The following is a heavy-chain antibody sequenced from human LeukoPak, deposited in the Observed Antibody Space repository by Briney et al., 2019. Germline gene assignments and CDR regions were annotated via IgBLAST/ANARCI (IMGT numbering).Heavy chain of an antibody. V-gene: IGHV3-48*04. J-gene: IGHJ4*02. CDR1: GFTFSSYS. CDR3: ARGRGYNYGYSDY. Sequence: GGPLRLSCAASGFTFSSYSMNWVRQAPGKGLEWISYISSSSSTIDYADSVKGRFTISRDNAKNSLYLQMNSLRAEDTAVYYCARGRGYNYGYSDYWGQGTLVTVSS. CDR2: ISSSSSTI. D-gene: IGHD5-18*01.